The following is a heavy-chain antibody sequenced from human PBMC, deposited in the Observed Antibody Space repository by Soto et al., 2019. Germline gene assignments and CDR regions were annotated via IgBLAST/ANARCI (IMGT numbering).Heavy chain of an antibody. CDR1: GGSISSGGYY. Sequence: PSETLSLTCTVSGGSISSGGYYWSWIRQHTGKGLEWIGYIYYSGSTYYNPSLKSRVTISVDTSKNQFSLKLSSVTAADTAVYYCARAEYYDILTGYSTFDDWGQGTLVTVSS. D-gene: IGHD3-9*01. CDR2: IYYSGST. CDR3: ARAEYYDILTGYSTFDD. V-gene: IGHV4-31*03. J-gene: IGHJ4*02.